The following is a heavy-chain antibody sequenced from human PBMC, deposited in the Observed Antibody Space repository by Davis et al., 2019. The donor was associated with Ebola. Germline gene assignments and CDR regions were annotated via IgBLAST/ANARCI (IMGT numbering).Heavy chain of an antibody. Sequence: SETLSLTCTVSGGSISSSSYYWGWIRQPPGKGLEWIGYIYYSGSTNYNPSLKSRVTMSVDTSKNQFSLKLSSVTAADTAVYFCAKAYDSSGYAWFGPWGQGTLITVSS. J-gene: IGHJ5*02. CDR3: AKAYDSSGYAWFGP. V-gene: IGHV4-61*05. D-gene: IGHD3-22*01. CDR2: IYYSGST. CDR1: GGSISSSSYY.